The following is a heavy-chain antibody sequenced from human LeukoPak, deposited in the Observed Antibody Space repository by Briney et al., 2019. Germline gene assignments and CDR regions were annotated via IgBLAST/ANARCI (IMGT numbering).Heavy chain of an antibody. J-gene: IGHJ3*02. D-gene: IGHD1-26*01. CDR1: GGSISSYY. V-gene: IGHV4-4*07. CDR2: IYTSGST. CDR3: ARDLKEWELFDAFDI. Sequence: SETLSLTCTVSGGSISSYYWSWIRQPAGKGLEWIGRIYTSGSTNYNPSIKSRVTMSVDTSKNQFSLKLSSVTAADTAVYYCARDLKEWELFDAFDIWGQGTMVTVSS.